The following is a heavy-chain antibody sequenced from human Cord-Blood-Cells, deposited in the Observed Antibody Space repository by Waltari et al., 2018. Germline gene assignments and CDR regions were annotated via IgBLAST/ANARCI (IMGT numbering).Heavy chain of an antibody. Sequence: EVQLVESGGGLVKPGGSLRLSCAASGFTFSSYSMNWVRQAPGKGLGGVTYMSNSSSYRYYADSVKGRFTISRDNAKNSLYLQMNSLRAEDTAVYYCARDRGYWGQGTLVTVSS. CDR2: MSNSSSYR. CDR1: GFTFSSYS. J-gene: IGHJ4*02. CDR3: ARDRGY. V-gene: IGHV3-21*01.